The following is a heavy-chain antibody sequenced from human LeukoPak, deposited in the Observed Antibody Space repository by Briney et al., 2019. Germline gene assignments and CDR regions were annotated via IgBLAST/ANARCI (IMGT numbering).Heavy chain of an antibody. CDR3: ARAPKHTNSWYYFDY. J-gene: IGHJ4*02. CDR1: GGSISSGSYY. Sequence: SQTLSLTCTVSGGSISSGSYYWSWIRQPAGKGLEWIGRIYTSGSTNYNPSLKSRVTISVDTSKNQFSLKLSSVTAADTAVYYCARAPKHTNSWYYFDYWGQGTLVSVSS. V-gene: IGHV4-61*02. D-gene: IGHD2-2*01. CDR2: IYTSGST.